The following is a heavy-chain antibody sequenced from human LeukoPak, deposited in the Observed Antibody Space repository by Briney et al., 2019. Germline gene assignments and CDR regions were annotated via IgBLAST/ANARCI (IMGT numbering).Heavy chain of an antibody. V-gene: IGHV3-48*01. CDR2: IASSSSII. Sequence: GGSLRLSCAASGFTFSSYSLNWVRQAPGKGLEWISFIASSSSIIYYGASVKGRSTISRDNAKQSLYLQMNSLRVEDTAVYYCARALTGIRGAFDIWGQGTVVTVSS. J-gene: IGHJ3*02. D-gene: IGHD7-27*01. CDR1: GFTFSSYS. CDR3: ARALTGIRGAFDI.